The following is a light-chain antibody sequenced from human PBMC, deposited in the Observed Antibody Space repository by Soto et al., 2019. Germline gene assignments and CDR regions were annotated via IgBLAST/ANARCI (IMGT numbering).Light chain of an antibody. CDR2: GAS. CDR1: QSVSNNY. V-gene: IGKV3-20*01. J-gene: IGKJ1*01. Sequence: EIGFTQSPCTLSLSPGERATLSCRAGQSVSNNYLAWYQQKPGQAPRILIYGASNRATGIPDRFSGSGYGTEFHLTIRRLEHEDFAVYYCKQYGSSGKFGQGNKVDIK. CDR3: KQYGSSGK.